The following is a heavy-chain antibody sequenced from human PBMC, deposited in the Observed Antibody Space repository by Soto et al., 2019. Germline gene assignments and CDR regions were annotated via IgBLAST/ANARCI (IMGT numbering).Heavy chain of an antibody. Sequence: QVQLVESGGGVVQPGRSLRLYCAASGFTFSSYGMHWVRQAPGKGLEWVAVISYDGSNKYYADSVKGRFTISRDNSKNTLYLQMNSLRAEDTAVYYCAKSCYYYDISGTTPFDYWGQGTLVTVSS. J-gene: IGHJ4*02. CDR3: AKSCYYYDISGTTPFDY. CDR1: GFTFSSYG. CDR2: ISYDGSNK. D-gene: IGHD3-22*01. V-gene: IGHV3-30*18.